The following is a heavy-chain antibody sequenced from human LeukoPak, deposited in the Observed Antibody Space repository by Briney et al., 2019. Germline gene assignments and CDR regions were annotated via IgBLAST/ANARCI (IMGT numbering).Heavy chain of an antibody. CDR3: AKVVRSYALGDCFDY. CDR1: GFTFSSYS. CDR2: ISSSSSYI. D-gene: IGHD2-2*01. J-gene: IGHJ4*02. Sequence: PGGSLRLSCAASGFTFSSYSMNWVRQAPGKGLEWVSSISSSSSYIYYADSVKGRFTISRDNSKNTLYLQMNSLRAEDTAVYYCAKVVRSYALGDCFDYWGQGTLVTVSS. V-gene: IGHV3-21*04.